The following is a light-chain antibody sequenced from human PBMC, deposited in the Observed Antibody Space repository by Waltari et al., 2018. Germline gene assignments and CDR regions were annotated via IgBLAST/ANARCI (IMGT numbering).Light chain of an antibody. CDR1: SRDVGGYNY. CDR3: ASYTSSDSWV. CDR2: AVS. J-gene: IGLJ3*02. Sequence: QSALTQPASVSGSPGQSITISCTGTSRDVGGYNYVSWYQQPPGKAPKLMIYAVSNRPSGVSNRFSGSKSGNTASLTFSGLQAEDEADYYCASYTSSDSWVFGGGTKLTVL. V-gene: IGLV2-14*01.